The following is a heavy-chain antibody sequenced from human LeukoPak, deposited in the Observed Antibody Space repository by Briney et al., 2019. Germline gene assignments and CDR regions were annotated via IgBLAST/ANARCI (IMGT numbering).Heavy chain of an antibody. D-gene: IGHD3-10*01. CDR1: GFTFSSYA. Sequence: PGGSLRLSCAASGFTFSSYAMTWVRQAPGKGLEWVSAIGVSGGDTYYADSVKGRFTISRDNSKNTIYLQMNSLRAEDTALYYCAKNGGGTYGTGHFDYWGQGTLVTVSS. J-gene: IGHJ4*02. V-gene: IGHV3-23*01. CDR3: AKNGGGTYGTGHFDY. CDR2: IGVSGGDT.